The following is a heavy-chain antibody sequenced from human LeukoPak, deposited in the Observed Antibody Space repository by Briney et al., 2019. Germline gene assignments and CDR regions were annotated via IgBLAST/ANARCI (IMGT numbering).Heavy chain of an antibody. V-gene: IGHV3-23*01. CDR3: AKSIGGRTTGFDY. Sequence: GSLRLSCAASGFTFSNYAMSWVRQAPGKGLEWVSTISDSGDGTYYADSVKGRFTISRDNSKNTLYLQMNSLRAEDTAIYYCAKSIGGRTTGFDYWGQGTLVTVSS. D-gene: IGHD4-17*01. CDR2: ISDSGDGT. CDR1: GFTFSNYA. J-gene: IGHJ4*02.